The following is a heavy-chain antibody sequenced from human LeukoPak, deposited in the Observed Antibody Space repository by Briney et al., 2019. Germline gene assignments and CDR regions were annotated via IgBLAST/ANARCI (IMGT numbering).Heavy chain of an antibody. CDR2: INPNSGDT. Sequence: ASVKVSCKTSGYTFTGYHMHWVRQAPGQGLEWMGRINPNSGDTNYAQKFQGRVTMTRDTSISTAYMELSRLRSDDTAVYYCARDYCSSTSCLFDYWGQGTLVTVSS. CDR3: ARDYCSSTSCLFDY. V-gene: IGHV1-2*06. CDR1: GYTFTGYH. J-gene: IGHJ4*02. D-gene: IGHD2-2*01.